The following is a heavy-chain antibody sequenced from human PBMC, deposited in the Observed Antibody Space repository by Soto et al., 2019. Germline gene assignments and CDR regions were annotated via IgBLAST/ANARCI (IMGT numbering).Heavy chain of an antibody. CDR3: AIGSTFSGEFEF. CDR2: FVPIVGTA. Sequence: QVQMGQSGAEVKKPGSSVKVSCKASGGTFSSYAINWVRQAPGQGLEWMGAFVPIVGTADYAQKFQGRVTITADASTNTAYMELSSLTSEDTAVYYCAIGSTFSGEFEFWGQGTLVSVSS. CDR1: GGTFSSYA. D-gene: IGHD1-26*01. J-gene: IGHJ4*02. V-gene: IGHV1-69*01.